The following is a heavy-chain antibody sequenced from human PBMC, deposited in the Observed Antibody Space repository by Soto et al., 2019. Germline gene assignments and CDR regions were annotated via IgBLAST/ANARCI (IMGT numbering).Heavy chain of an antibody. Sequence: WGSLRLSCAASGFTFSSYAMSWVRQAPGKGLEWVSAISGSGGSTYYADSVKGRFTISRDNSKNTLYLQMNSLRAEDTAVYYCAKDRRIAAAGTPPGYYYYGMDVWGQGTTVTSP. CDR3: AKDRRIAAAGTPPGYYYYGMDV. CDR2: ISGSGGST. V-gene: IGHV3-23*01. CDR1: GFTFSSYA. D-gene: IGHD6-13*01. J-gene: IGHJ6*02.